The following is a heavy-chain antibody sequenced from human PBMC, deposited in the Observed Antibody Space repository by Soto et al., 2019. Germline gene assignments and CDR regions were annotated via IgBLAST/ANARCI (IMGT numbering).Heavy chain of an antibody. J-gene: IGHJ4*02. V-gene: IGHV3-9*01. CDR1: GFTFDDYA. CDR3: ARDRGRVLSLYCVY. D-gene: IGHD6-19*01. Sequence: EVQLVESGGGLVQPGRSLRLSCAASGFTFDDYAMHWVRQAPGKGLEWVSGISWNSGSIGYADSVKGRFTISRDNAKNSLYLQMNCLRAEDTALYYCARDRGRVLSLYCVYWGQGTRVTVS. CDR2: ISWNSGSI.